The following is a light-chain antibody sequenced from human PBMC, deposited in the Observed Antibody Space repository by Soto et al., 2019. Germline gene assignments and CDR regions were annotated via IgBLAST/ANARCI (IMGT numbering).Light chain of an antibody. CDR3: SSYTRSATHV. J-gene: IGLJ1*01. CDR2: DVS. Sequence: QSVLTQPASVSGSPGQSITISCTGTSSDVGGYNYVSWYQHHPGKAPKLMTYDVSNRPSGVSNRFSGSKSGNTASLTTSGLQAEDEADYYCSSYTRSATHVFGTGTKVTVL. V-gene: IGLV2-14*03. CDR1: SSDVGGYNY.